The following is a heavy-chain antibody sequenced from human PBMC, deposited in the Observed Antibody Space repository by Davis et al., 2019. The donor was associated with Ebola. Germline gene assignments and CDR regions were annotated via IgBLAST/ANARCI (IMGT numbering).Heavy chain of an antibody. J-gene: IGHJ4*02. CDR2: IKQDGSEK. CDR3: ASRPADTFYYGVFDY. D-gene: IGHD3-3*01. CDR1: GFIFSSHW. V-gene: IGHV3-7*03. Sequence: GESLKISCAASGFIFSSHWMTWVRQSPGKGLEWVANIKQDGSEKYYVDSVKGRFTISRDNAKNSLYLQMSSLRGEDTAVYYCASRPADTFYYGVFDYWGQGALVTVSS.